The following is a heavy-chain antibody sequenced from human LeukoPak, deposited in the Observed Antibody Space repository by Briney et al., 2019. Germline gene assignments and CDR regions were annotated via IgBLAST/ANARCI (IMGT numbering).Heavy chain of an antibody. CDR1: GFTFSSYA. J-gene: IGHJ4*02. D-gene: IGHD3-22*01. CDR2: ISSNGGST. Sequence: AGGSLRLSCAASGFTFSSYAMHWVRQAPGKGLEYVSAISSNGGSTYYANSVKGRFTISRDNSKNTLYLQMGSLRTEDMAVYYCARGPSDYYDSSGYYGAHFDYWGQGTLVTVSS. V-gene: IGHV3-64*01. CDR3: ARGPSDYYDSSGYYGAHFDY.